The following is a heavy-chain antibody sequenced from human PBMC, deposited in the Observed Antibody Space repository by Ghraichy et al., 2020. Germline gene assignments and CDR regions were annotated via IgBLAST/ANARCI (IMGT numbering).Heavy chain of an antibody. J-gene: IGHJ3*02. Sequence: SVKVSCKASGGTFSSYAISWVRQAPGQGLEWMGGIIPIFGTANYAQKFQGRVTITADESTSTAYMELSSLRSEDTAVYYCARDRGLIVVVPAAMGSSVGWDPDHDAFDIWGQGTMVTVSS. CDR3: ARDRGLIVVVPAAMGSSVGWDPDHDAFDI. CDR1: GGTFSSYA. V-gene: IGHV1-69*13. D-gene: IGHD2-2*01. CDR2: IIPIFGTA.